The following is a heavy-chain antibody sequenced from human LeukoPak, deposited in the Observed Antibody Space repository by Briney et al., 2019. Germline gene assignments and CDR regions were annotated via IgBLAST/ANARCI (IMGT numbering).Heavy chain of an antibody. CDR2: ISVSSSYI. Sequence: GGSLRLSCAASGFTFSTYTMNWVRQAPGKGLEWVSSISVSSSYIYYAGSVKGRFTISRDNAKNSLYLQMNSLRVEDTAVYFCTRDGKDCSSTSCSADYWGQGTVVTVSS. CDR3: TRDGKDCSSTSCSADY. CDR1: GFTFSTYT. V-gene: IGHV3-21*01. J-gene: IGHJ4*02. D-gene: IGHD2-2*01.